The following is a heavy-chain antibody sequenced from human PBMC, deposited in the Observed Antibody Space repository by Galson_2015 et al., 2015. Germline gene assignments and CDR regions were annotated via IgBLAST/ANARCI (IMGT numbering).Heavy chain of an antibody. Sequence: SLRLSCAAAGFTLSNYAMSWVCQAPGKGLEWVSGISGSGGTTYYADSLKGRFTISRDNSKNTLYLQMNSLRAEDTAIYYCAKSGTGSYYYYYMDVWGTGTTVTVSS. V-gene: IGHV3-23*01. J-gene: IGHJ6*03. CDR1: GFTLSNYA. D-gene: IGHD6-13*01. CDR2: ISGSGGTT. CDR3: AKSGTGSYYYYYMDV.